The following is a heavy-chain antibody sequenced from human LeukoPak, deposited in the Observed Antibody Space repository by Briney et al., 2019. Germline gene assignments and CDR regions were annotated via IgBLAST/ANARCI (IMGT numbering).Heavy chain of an antibody. CDR3: AKVQTPYCSSTSCYNFDY. J-gene: IGHJ4*02. CDR1: GGSISDYY. V-gene: IGHV3-23*01. D-gene: IGHD2-2*02. CDR2: ISGSGNST. Sequence: ETLSLTCTVSGGSISDYYWTWVRQAPGKGLEWVSAISGSGNSTYYADSVKGRFTISRDNSKNTLYLQINSLRAEDTAVYYCAKVQTPYCSSTSCYNFDYWGQGTLVTVSS.